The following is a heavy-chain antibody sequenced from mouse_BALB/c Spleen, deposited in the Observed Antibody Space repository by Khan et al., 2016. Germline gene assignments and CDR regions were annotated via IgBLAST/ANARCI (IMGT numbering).Heavy chain of an antibody. CDR2: MDPYNGGT. D-gene: IGHD2-4*01. CDR1: GYSFTDYN. CDR3: ARYDYDVTWFAY. Sequence: VQLKQSGPEMVKPGASVKVSCKASGYSFTDYNIYWVKQRHGKSLEWIGYMDPYNGGTSYNQKFKGKATLTVDKSSSTAFMHLNSLTTEDSAVYYCARYDYDVTWFAYWGHGTLVTVSA. J-gene: IGHJ3*01. V-gene: IGHV1S135*01.